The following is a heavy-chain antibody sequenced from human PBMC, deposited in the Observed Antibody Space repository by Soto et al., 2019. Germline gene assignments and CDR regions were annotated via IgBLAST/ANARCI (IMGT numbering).Heavy chain of an antibody. CDR1: GYTFTSYA. V-gene: IGHV1-3*01. Sequence: QVQLVQSGAEVKKPGASVKVSCKASGYTFTSYAMHWVRQAPGQRLEWMGWINAGNGNTKYSQKFQGRVTITRDTSASTAYMELISLRSEDTAVYYCARDRDSGYDSFACWGQGTLVTVSS. J-gene: IGHJ4*02. CDR2: INAGNGNT. CDR3: ARDRDSGYDSFAC. D-gene: IGHD5-12*01.